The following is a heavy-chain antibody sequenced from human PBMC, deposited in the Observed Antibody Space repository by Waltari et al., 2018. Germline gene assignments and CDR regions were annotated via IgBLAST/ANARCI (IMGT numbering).Heavy chain of an antibody. Sequence: EVQLVESGGGLVPPGGSLRLSCAAPGFTFSSYWTSWVRQAPGKGLEWLANINHDGSGKFFLGSVKGRFTISRDNAKNSVYLQMNSLTGEDTAVYYCATSLDAAGNDWGQGTLVTVSS. V-gene: IGHV3-7*01. D-gene: IGHD5-18*01. CDR1: GFTFSSYW. CDR2: INHDGSGK. CDR3: ATSLDAAGND. J-gene: IGHJ4*02.